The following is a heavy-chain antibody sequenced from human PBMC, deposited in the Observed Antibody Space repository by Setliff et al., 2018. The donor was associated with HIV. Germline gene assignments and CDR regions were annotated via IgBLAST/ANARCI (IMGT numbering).Heavy chain of an antibody. CDR2: INPNSGGT. CDR1: GYTFTGYY. J-gene: IGHJ6*03. Sequence: ASVKVSCKASGYTFTGYYMHWVRQAPGQGLEWMGWINPNSGGTNYAQKFQGRVTMTRDTSISTAYMELSRLRSDDTAVYYCARDARHSSSSRTYGYYYYYYMDVWGKGTTVTVSS. V-gene: IGHV1-2*02. CDR3: ARDARHSSSSRTYGYYYYYYMDV. D-gene: IGHD6-6*01.